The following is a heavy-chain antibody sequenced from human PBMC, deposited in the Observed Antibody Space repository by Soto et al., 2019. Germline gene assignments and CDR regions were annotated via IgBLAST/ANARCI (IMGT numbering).Heavy chain of an antibody. Sequence: SETLSLTCTVSGGSISSGDYYWSWIRQPPGKGLEWIGYIYYSGSTYYNPSLKSRVTISVDTSKNQFSLKLSSVTAADAAVYYCARVGSGYYYITDYWGQGTLVTVSS. D-gene: IGHD3-22*01. CDR3: ARVGSGYYYITDY. CDR1: GGSISSGDYY. CDR2: IYYSGST. J-gene: IGHJ4*02. V-gene: IGHV4-30-4*01.